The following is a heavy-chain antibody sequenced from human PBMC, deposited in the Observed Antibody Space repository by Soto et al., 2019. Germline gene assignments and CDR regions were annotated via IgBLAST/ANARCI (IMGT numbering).Heavy chain of an antibody. V-gene: IGHV3-11*01. CDR2: IDTSGTKI. CDR1: GYTFSDYY. D-gene: IGHD3-3*01. Sequence: GGSLRLSCAASGYTFSDYYMSWIRQAPGKGLEWISYIDTSGTKIYYADSVKGRFTITRDNAKNSLYLEMNSLRDEDTAVYYCASHYDMWSGYLSPVDYWGQGALVTVSS. J-gene: IGHJ4*02. CDR3: ASHYDMWSGYLSPVDY.